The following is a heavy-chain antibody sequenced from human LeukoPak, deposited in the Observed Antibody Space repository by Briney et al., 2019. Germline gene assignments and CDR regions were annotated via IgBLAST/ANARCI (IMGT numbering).Heavy chain of an antibody. Sequence: GGSLRLSCAASGFTVSSNYMSWVRQAPGKGLEWVSVIYSGGSTYYVDSVKGRFTISRDNSKNTLYLQMNSLRAEDTAVYYCATLGYCSGGSCYTTYYGMDVWGQGTTVTVSS. J-gene: IGHJ6*02. CDR1: GFTVSSNY. V-gene: IGHV3-66*04. CDR2: IYSGGST. D-gene: IGHD2-15*01. CDR3: ATLGYCSGGSCYTTYYGMDV.